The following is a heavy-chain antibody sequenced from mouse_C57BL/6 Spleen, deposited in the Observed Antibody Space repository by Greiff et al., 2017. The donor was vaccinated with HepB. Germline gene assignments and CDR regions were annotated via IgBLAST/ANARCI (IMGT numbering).Heavy chain of an antibody. CDR1: GYAFSSSW. V-gene: IGHV1-82*01. CDR2: IYPGDGDT. D-gene: IGHD1-1*01. Sequence: QVQLQQSGPELVKPGASVKISCKASGYAFSSSWMNWVKQRPGKGLEWIGRIYPGDGDTNYNGKFKGKATLTADKSSSTAYMQLSSLTSEDSAVYFCARRSTTGGDYWGQGTTLTVSS. J-gene: IGHJ2*01. CDR3: ARRSTTGGDY.